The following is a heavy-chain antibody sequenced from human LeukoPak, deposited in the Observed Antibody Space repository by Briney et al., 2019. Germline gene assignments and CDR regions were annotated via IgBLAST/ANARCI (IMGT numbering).Heavy chain of an antibody. CDR2: ISSSSSYI. CDR3: ARVLRWALPGDY. D-gene: IGHD1-26*01. Sequence: GGSLRLSCAASGFTFSSYSMNWVRQAPGKGLEWVSSISSSSSYIYYADSVKGRFTISRGNAKNSLYLQMNSLSAEDTAVYYCARVLRWALPGDYWGQGTLVTVSS. V-gene: IGHV3-21*01. CDR1: GFTFSSYS. J-gene: IGHJ4*02.